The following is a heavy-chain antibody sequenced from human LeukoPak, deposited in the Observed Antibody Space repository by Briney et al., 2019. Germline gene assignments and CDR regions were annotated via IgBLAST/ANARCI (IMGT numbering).Heavy chain of an antibody. CDR2: ISGSGGST. CDR1: GFTFSSYA. J-gene: IGHJ4*02. Sequence: GGSLRLSCAASGFTFSSYAMSWVRQAPGKGLEWVSAISGSGGSTYYADSVKGRFTISRDNSKNTLYLQMNSLSAEDTAVYYCAKAVHHYSYYYFDYWGQGTLVTVSS. D-gene: IGHD1-1*01. V-gene: IGHV3-23*01. CDR3: AKAVHHYSYYYFDY.